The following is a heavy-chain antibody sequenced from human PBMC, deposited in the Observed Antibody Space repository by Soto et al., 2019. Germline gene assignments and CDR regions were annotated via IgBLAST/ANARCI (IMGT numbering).Heavy chain of an antibody. J-gene: IGHJ6*02. Sequence: SETLSLTCTVSGGSISSSSYYWGWIRQPPGKGLEWIGSIYYSGSTYYNPSLKSRVTISVDTSKNQFSLKLSSVTAADTAVDYCARGTHYDFWSGYKDGMDVWGQGTTVTVSS. CDR2: IYYSGST. CDR3: ARGTHYDFWSGYKDGMDV. CDR1: GGSISSSSYY. V-gene: IGHV4-39*01. D-gene: IGHD3-3*01.